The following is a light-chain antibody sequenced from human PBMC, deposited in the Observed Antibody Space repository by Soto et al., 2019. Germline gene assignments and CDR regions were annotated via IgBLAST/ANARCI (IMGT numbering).Light chain of an antibody. Sequence: DIQMTQSPSSLSASVGDRVTITCRASQSISSYLNWYQQKPGKAPKLLIYAASSLQSGVPSRFSGSGSGTDFTLTISSLQPEDFATYYCQKSYSTLVTFGGGTKVDIK. CDR2: AAS. V-gene: IGKV1-39*01. J-gene: IGKJ4*01. CDR3: QKSYSTLVT. CDR1: QSISSY.